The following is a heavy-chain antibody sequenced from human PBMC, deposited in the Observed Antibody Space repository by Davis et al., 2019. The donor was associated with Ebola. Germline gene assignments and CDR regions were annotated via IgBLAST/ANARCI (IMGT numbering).Heavy chain of an antibody. D-gene: IGHD3-22*01. CDR3: ATQTALFYYDSSANPWVA. J-gene: IGHJ5*02. CDR1: GFTFSSYG. V-gene: IGHV3-30*03. Sequence: GESLKISCAASGFTFSSYGMHWVRQAPGKGLEWVAVISYDGSNKYYADSVKGRFTISRDNSKNTLYLQMNSLRAEDTAMYYCATQTALFYYDSSANPWVAWGQGTLVTVTS. CDR2: ISYDGSNK.